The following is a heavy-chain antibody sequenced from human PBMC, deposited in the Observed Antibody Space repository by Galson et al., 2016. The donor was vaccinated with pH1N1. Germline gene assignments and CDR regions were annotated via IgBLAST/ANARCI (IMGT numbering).Heavy chain of an antibody. CDR3: PRGRAKGGAGAGSSPYYFDF. V-gene: IGHV4-61*02. Sequence: TLSLTCTVSSGSVSGANYYWTWIRQSAGKGLEWIGRIYFSGSTSYNPSLRGRVSIAVDTSKNQFSLDLTSVTAADTAVYYCPRGRAKGGAGAGSSPYYFDFWGLGTRVTVSS. J-gene: IGHJ4*02. CDR1: SGSVSGANYY. D-gene: IGHD6-13*01. CDR2: IYFSGST.